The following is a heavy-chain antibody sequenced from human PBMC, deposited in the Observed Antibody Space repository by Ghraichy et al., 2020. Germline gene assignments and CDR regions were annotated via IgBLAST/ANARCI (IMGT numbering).Heavy chain of an antibody. CDR2: IIPIFGSA. CDR3: VRDISAYGMDV. J-gene: IGHJ6*02. CDR1: GGTFNSDA. Sequence: SGKVSCKASGGTFNSDALSWVRQAPGQGLQWVGGIIPIFGSASYAPMFQDRVTITADESTSTTHMELSSLRSGDTAVYYCVRDISAYGMDVWGQGTTVIVSS. V-gene: IGHV1-69*13.